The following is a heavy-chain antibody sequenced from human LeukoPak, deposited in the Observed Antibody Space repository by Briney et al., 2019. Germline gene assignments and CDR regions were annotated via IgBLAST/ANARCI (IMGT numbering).Heavy chain of an antibody. V-gene: IGHV3-21*01. CDR3: AKDGRGSSYFPDY. D-gene: IGHD3-22*01. Sequence: PGGSLRLSCAGSGFTFSSYSMNWVRQAPGKGLEWVPSISSSSYIYYADSVKGRFTISRDNAKKSLYLQMNSLRPEDSAVHYCAKDGRGSSYFPDYWGQGTLVTVSS. J-gene: IGHJ4*02. CDR2: ISSSSYI. CDR1: GFTFSSYS.